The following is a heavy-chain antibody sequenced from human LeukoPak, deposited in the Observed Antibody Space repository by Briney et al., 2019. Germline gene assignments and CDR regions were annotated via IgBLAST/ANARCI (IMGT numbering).Heavy chain of an antibody. V-gene: IGHV3-66*02. CDR1: GFTVSSSY. CDR3: ARGSSKGGSIGYYFDY. Sequence: GGSLRLSCAASGFTVSSSYMSWVRQAPGKGLEWVSVIYSGGSTYYADSVKGRFTISRDNSKNTLYLQMNSLRAEGTAVYYCARGSSKGGSIGYYFDYWGQGTLVTVSS. D-gene: IGHD6-6*01. J-gene: IGHJ4*02. CDR2: IYSGGST.